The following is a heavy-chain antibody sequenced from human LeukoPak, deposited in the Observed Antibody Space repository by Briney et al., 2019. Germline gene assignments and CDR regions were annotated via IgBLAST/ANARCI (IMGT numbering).Heavy chain of an antibody. D-gene: IGHD3-22*01. V-gene: IGHV1-2*02. CDR3: ARDYYDSSGYGAFDI. CDR2: INPNSGAT. J-gene: IGHJ3*02. CDR1: EHTFSGYY. Sequence: ASVKVSCKTFEHTFSGYYMHWVRQAPGQGLEWMGWINPNSGATKYAQKFQGRVTMTRDISTITAYMDLSRLTSDDTAVYYCARDYYDSSGYGAFDIWGQGTMVTVSS.